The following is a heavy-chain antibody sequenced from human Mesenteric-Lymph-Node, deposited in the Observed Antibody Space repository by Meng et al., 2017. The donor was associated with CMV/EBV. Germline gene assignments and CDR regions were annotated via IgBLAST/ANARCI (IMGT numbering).Heavy chain of an antibody. CDR2: MNPNSGNT. J-gene: IGHJ4*02. CDR3: ARGPWDTYYDILTGYYKAVYFDY. CDR1: GYTFTSYD. Sequence: ASVKVSCKASGYTFTSYDINWVRQATGQGLEWMGWMNPNSGNTGYAPKFQGRVTMTRNTSISTAYMELSSLRSEDTAVYYCARGPWDTYYDILTGYYKAVYFDYWGQGTLVTVSS. V-gene: IGHV1-8*01. D-gene: IGHD3-9*01.